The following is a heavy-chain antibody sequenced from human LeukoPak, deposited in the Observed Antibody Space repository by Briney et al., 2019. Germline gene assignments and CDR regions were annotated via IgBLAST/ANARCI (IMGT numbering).Heavy chain of an antibody. CDR3: ARDLRRYCSSTSCPGGFDY. Sequence: GSSVKVSCKASGGTFSSYAISWVRQAPGQGLEWMGRIIPIFGTANYAQKFQGRVTITTDESTSTAYMELSSLRSEDTAVYYCARDLRRYCSSTSCPGGFDYWGQGTLVTVSS. J-gene: IGHJ4*02. V-gene: IGHV1-69*05. CDR1: GGTFSSYA. CDR2: IIPIFGTA. D-gene: IGHD2-2*01.